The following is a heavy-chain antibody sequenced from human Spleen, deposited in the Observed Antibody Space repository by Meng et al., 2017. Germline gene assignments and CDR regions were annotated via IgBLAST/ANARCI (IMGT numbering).Heavy chain of an antibody. V-gene: IGHV3-74*01. CDR1: GFSFSSYS. D-gene: IGHD3-10*01. J-gene: IGHJ3*02. CDR3: ATLPRGAFDI. Sequence: GESLKISCAASGFSFSSYSMNWVRQAPGKGLVWVSLINTDGSTTTYADSVKGRFTISRDNAKNTLYLQINSLRAEDTALYYCATLPRGAFDIWGQGTMVTVSS. CDR2: INTDGSTT.